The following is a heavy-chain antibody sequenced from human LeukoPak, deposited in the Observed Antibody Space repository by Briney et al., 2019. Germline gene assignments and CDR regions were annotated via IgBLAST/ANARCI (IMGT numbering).Heavy chain of an antibody. D-gene: IGHD2-2*01. CDR1: GGSFSGYY. V-gene: IGHV4-34*01. J-gene: IGHJ5*02. CDR2: INHSGST. CDR3: ARAGYCSSTSCPPRWFDP. Sequence: PSETLSLTCAVYGGSFSGYYWSWIRQPPGKGLEWIGEINHSGSTNYNPSLKSRVTISVDTSKNQFSLKLSSVTAADTAVYYCARAGYCSSTSCPPRWFDPWGQGTLVTVSS.